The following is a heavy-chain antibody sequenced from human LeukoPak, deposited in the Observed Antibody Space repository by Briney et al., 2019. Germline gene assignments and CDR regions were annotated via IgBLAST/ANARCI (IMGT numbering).Heavy chain of an antibody. CDR2: FSGSGGST. CDR3: AKDWGNEFASGSSYLDS. V-gene: IGHV3-23*01. CDR1: GFTFSSYA. Sequence: GGSLRLSCAASGFTFSSYAMSWVRQAPGKGLECISGFSGSGGSTYYADSVKGRFSISRDNSKNTLYLQMNGLRPEDTAVYFCAKDWGNEFASGSSYLDSWGQGTLVTVSS. D-gene: IGHD3-10*01. J-gene: IGHJ4*02.